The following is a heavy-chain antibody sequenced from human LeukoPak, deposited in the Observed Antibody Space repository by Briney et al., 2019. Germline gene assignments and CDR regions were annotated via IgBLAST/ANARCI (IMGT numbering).Heavy chain of an antibody. CDR2: IYHSGST. Sequence: SETLSLTCTVSGYSISSGYYWGWIRQPPGKGLEWIGSIYHSGSTYYNPSLKSRVTIPVDTSKNQFSLKLSSVTAADTAVYYCARDRGYSVGAAAGFDYWGQGTLVTVSS. V-gene: IGHV4-38-2*02. D-gene: IGHD5/OR15-5a*01. CDR1: GYSISSGYY. J-gene: IGHJ4*02. CDR3: ARDRGYSVGAAAGFDY.